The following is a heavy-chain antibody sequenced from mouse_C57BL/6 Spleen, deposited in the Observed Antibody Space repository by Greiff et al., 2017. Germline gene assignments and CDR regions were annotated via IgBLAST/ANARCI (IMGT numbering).Heavy chain of an antibody. Sequence: VQLQQPGAELVKPGASVKLSCKASGYTFTSYWMHWVKQRPGQGLEWIGMIHPNSGSTNYNEKFKSKATLTVDKSSSTAYMQLSSLTSEDSAVYYCARVLYSSYEGFDYWGQGTTLTVSS. D-gene: IGHD2-5*01. V-gene: IGHV1-64*01. CDR1: GYTFTSYW. CDR3: ARVLYSSYEGFDY. J-gene: IGHJ2*01. CDR2: IHPNSGST.